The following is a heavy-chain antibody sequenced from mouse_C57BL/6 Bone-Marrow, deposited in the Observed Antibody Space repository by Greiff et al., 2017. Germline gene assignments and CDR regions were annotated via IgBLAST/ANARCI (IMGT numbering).Heavy chain of an antibody. V-gene: IGHV5-9-1*02. D-gene: IGHD2-3*01. CDR1: GFTFSSYA. Sequence: EVKLVESGEGLVKPGGSLKLSCAASGFTFSSYAMSWVRQTPEKRLEWVAYISSGGDYIYYADTVKGRFTISRDNARNTLYLQMSSLKSEDTAMYYCTREGLGYDGYSGFADWGQGTLVTVSA. CDR3: TREGLGYDGYSGFAD. J-gene: IGHJ3*01. CDR2: ISSGGDYI.